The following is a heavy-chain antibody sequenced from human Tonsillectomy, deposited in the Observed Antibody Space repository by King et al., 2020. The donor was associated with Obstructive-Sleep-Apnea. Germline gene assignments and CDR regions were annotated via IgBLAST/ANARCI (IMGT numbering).Heavy chain of an antibody. V-gene: IGHV3-15*01. J-gene: IGHJ4*02. CDR1: GFTFSNAW. D-gene: IGHD3-22*01. CDR2: VKSKTDGGTT. Sequence: VQLVESGGGLVKPGGSLRLSCAASGFTFSNAWMSWVRQAPGKGLEWVGRVKSKTDGGTTDYAPPGNGRVTVSRDGSKNTLYLQMNSLKTEDTAVYYCTTNRAHYDSSRQNVISDSVDSWGQGTLVTVSS. CDR3: TTNRAHYDSSRQNVISDSVDS.